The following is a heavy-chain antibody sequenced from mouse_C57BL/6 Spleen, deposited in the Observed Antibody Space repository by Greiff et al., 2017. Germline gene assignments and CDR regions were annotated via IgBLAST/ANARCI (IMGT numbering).Heavy chain of an antibody. V-gene: IGHV10-1*01. D-gene: IGHD2-3*01. Sequence: DVKLEESGGGLVQPTGSLKLSCAASGFSFNTYAMNWVRQAPGKGLEWVARIRSKSNNYATYYAGSVKDRLTISRHDSESMLYLPMINLKTDDTAMYDCVRGDCYYRLYYAMYYWGQGTSVTVSS. J-gene: IGHJ4*01. CDR2: IRSKSNNYAT. CDR3: VRGDCYYRLYYAMYY. CDR1: GFSFNTYA.